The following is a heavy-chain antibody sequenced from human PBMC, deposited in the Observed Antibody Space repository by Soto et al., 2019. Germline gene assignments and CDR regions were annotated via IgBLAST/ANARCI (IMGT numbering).Heavy chain of an antibody. CDR3: AKGGSSWSYVDY. V-gene: IGHV3-23*01. D-gene: IGHD6-13*01. J-gene: IGHJ4*02. CDR2: ISATGGTT. Sequence: EVQLLESGGGLVQPGGSLRLSCAASGFSFSSHAMSWVRQAPGKGLVWVSGISATGGTTFHADSVKGRFTISRDNSKNALYLQMNSLRAEDTAVYYCAKGGSSWSYVDYWGQGTLVTVSS. CDR1: GFSFSSHA.